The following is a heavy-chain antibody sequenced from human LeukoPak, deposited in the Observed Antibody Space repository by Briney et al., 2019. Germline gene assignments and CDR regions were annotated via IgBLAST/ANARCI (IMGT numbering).Heavy chain of an antibody. D-gene: IGHD1-7*01. CDR1: GGSISNSY. Sequence: SETLSLTCTVSGGSISNSYWSWIRQPPGKGLESIGYIHYTGRTNYNPSLKSRVTISIDTSKNQFSLSLSSVTAADTAVYYCARLKLELLAFDFWGQGTMVTVSS. CDR3: ARLKLELLAFDF. V-gene: IGHV4-59*08. CDR2: IHYTGRT. J-gene: IGHJ3*01.